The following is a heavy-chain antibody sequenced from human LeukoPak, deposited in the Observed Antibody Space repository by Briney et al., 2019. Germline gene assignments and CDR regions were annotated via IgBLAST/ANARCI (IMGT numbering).Heavy chain of an antibody. J-gene: IGHJ4*02. V-gene: IGHV3-7*01. CDR3: ASYLYWWSDLGY. CDR1: GFTFNSFW. CDR2: IKQDGSEK. D-gene: IGHD2-8*02. Sequence: SGGSLRLSCAASGFTFNSFWMSWVRQAPGKGLEWVASIKQDGSEKSYVGSVKGRFTMSRDNAENSLYLQMNNLRVEDTAVYYCASYLYWWSDLGYWGQGTLVTVSS.